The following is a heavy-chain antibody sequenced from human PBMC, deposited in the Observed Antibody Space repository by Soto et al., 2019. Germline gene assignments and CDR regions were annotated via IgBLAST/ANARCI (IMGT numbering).Heavy chain of an antibody. Sequence: SETLSLTCSVSGGSISSGGYYWTWIRQRPGKGLEWIGYISDSGSTYYNPSLKSRLTISVDTSKNQFSLKLSSVTAADTAVYYCARDYGSGSTNYYYYGMDVWGQGTTVTVSS. CDR2: ISDSGST. V-gene: IGHV4-31*03. CDR3: ARDYGSGSTNYYYYGMDV. D-gene: IGHD3-10*01. CDR1: GGSISSGGYY. J-gene: IGHJ6*02.